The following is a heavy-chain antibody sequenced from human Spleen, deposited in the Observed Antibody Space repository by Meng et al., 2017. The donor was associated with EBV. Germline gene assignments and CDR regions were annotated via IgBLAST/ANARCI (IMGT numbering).Heavy chain of an antibody. Sequence: LVESGGDLVQPGGSLRPSCAAPGFTFSRYWMHWVRQVPGEGLVWVSRINEHGSIINYADSVKGRFTISRDNARNTLYLQMNSLRAADTGLYFCSRDLAGSDDSWGQGTLVTVSS. CDR3: SRDLAGSDDS. CDR2: INEHGSII. V-gene: IGHV3-74*01. D-gene: IGHD1-14*01. CDR1: GFTFSRYW. J-gene: IGHJ5*01.